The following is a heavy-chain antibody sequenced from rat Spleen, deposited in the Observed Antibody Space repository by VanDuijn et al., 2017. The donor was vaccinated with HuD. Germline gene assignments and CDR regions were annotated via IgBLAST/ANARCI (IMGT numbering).Heavy chain of an antibody. V-gene: IGHV5-19*01. Sequence: EVQLVESGGGLVQPGRSLKLSCAASGFTFSNSGIHWIRQAPTKGLEWVASTSPGGGSTYYRDSVKGRFTISRDNAKSTLYLQINSLRSEDTATYYCERQDYGYNYDYWGQGVMVTVSS. CDR2: TSPGGGST. J-gene: IGHJ2*01. CDR3: ERQDYGYNYDY. CDR1: GFTFSNSG. D-gene: IGHD1-9*01.